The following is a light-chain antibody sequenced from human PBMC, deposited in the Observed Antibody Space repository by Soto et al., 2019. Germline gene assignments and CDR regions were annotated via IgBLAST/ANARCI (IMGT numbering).Light chain of an antibody. CDR1: QSISNW. CDR2: YAS. V-gene: IGKV1-5*01. CDR3: QQYNSSPWT. Sequence: DIQMTQSPSTLSASVGDRVTITCRASQSISNWWAWYQQKPGKAPKLLIYYASSLASVVPTKFSGSGSGTEYTLTSSSLQPVYFASYYCQQYNSSPWTFGQGTKVEIK. J-gene: IGKJ1*01.